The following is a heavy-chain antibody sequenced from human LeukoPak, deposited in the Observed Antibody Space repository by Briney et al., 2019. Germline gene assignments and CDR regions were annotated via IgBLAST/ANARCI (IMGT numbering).Heavy chain of an antibody. J-gene: IGHJ6*03. Sequence: GGSLRLSCAASGFTFSSYAMHWVRQAPGKGLEYVSAISSNGGSTYYANSVKGRFTISRDNSKNTLYLQMGSLRAEDMAVYYCAREAGSGWYPFGYYYYYMDVWGKGTTVTISS. CDR2: ISSNGGST. CDR3: AREAGSGWYPFGYYYYYMDV. D-gene: IGHD6-19*01. V-gene: IGHV3-64*01. CDR1: GFTFSSYA.